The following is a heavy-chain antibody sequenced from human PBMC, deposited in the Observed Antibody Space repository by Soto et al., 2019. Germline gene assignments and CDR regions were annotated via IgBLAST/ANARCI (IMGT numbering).Heavy chain of an antibody. V-gene: IGHV4-59*01. CDR3: ARGGSSSHYYYGMDV. CDR1: GGSISSYY. J-gene: IGHJ6*02. Sequence: SETLSLTCTVSGGSISSYYWSWIRQPPGKGLEWIGYIYYSGSTNYNPSLKSRVTISVDTSKNQFSLKLSSVTAADTAVYYCARGGSSSHYYYGMDVWGQGTTVTVSS. D-gene: IGHD6-6*01. CDR2: IYYSGST.